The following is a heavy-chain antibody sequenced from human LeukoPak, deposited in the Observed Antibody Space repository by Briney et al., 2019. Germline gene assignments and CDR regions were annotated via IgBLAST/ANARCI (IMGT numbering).Heavy chain of an antibody. D-gene: IGHD3-3*01. CDR3: AKSHTILRSVYVY. Sequence: GGSLRLSCAASGFTVSSNYMSWVRQAPGKGLEWVSAISGSGGSTYYADSVKGRFTISRDNSKNTLYLQMNSLRAEDTAVYYCAKSHTILRSVYVYWGQGTLVTVSS. CDR2: ISGSGGST. V-gene: IGHV3-23*01. CDR1: GFTVSSNY. J-gene: IGHJ4*02.